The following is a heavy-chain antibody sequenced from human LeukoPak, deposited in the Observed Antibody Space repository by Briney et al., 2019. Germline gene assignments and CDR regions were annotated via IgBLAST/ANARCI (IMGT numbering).Heavy chain of an antibody. J-gene: IGHJ4*02. CDR1: GGSISSYY. CDR2: IYYSGST. V-gene: IGHV4-59*01. CDR3: ARNLVYDYGNFDY. D-gene: IGHD4-17*01. Sequence: SETLSLTCTVSGGSISSYYWSWIRQPPGKGLGWIGYIYYSGSTNYNPSLKSRVTISVDKSKNQFSLKLSSVTAADTAVYYCARNLVYDYGNFDYWGQGTLVTVSS.